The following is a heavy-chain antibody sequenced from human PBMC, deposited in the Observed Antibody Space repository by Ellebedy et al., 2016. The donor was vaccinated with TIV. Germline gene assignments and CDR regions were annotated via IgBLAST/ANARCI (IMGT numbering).Heavy chain of an antibody. Sequence: SETLSLTXTVSGGSISSGSYYWSWIRQPAGKGLGWIGRIYTSGSTNYNPSLKSRVTMSVDTSKNQFSLKLSSVTAADTAVYYCARDVPGYCSGGSCYFDYWGQGTLVTVSS. D-gene: IGHD2-15*01. CDR3: ARDVPGYCSGGSCYFDY. V-gene: IGHV4-61*02. CDR2: IYTSGST. J-gene: IGHJ4*02. CDR1: GGSISSGSYY.